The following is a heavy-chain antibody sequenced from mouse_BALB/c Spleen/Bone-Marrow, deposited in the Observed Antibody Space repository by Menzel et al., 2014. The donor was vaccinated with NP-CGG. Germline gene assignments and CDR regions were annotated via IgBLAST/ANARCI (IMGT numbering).Heavy chain of an antibody. Sequence: VQLQQSGAELVMPGASVKMSCTASGYTFTDYWMHWVKQRPGQGLEWIGAIDTSDSYTSYNQKFKGKATLTVDESSSTAYMQLSSLTSEDSAVYYCAREDYGYGAMDYWGQGTSVTVSS. J-gene: IGHJ4*01. V-gene: IGHV1-69*01. CDR3: AREDYGYGAMDY. CDR1: GYTFTDYW. D-gene: IGHD2-2*01. CDR2: IDTSDSYT.